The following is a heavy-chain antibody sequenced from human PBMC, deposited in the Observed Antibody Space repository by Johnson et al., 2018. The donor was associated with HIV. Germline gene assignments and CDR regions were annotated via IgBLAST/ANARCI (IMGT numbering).Heavy chain of an antibody. V-gene: IGHV3-23*04. D-gene: IGHD6-19*01. J-gene: IGHJ3*01. CDR1: GFTFSSYG. CDR2: ISGSGGST. Sequence: EVPLVESGGGVVQRGGSLRVSCAASGFTFSSYGLSWVRQAPGKGLEWVSAISGSGGSTYYADSVKGRFTISRDNSENTLYLQMNSLRAEDTALYYCARDLRNSGWSNGFDVWGQGTMVTVSS. CDR3: ARDLRNSGWSNGFDV.